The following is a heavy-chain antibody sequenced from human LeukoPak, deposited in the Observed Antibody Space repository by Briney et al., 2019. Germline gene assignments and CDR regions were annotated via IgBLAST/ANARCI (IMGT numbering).Heavy chain of an antibody. CDR2: ISSSSSYI. J-gene: IGHJ4*02. CDR3: ASKGAMIVGAVDY. CDR1: GFTFSSYS. D-gene: IGHD3-22*01. Sequence: AGGSLRLSCAASGFTFSSYSMNWVRQAPGKGLEWVSSISSSSSYIYYADSVKGRFTISRDSAKNSLYLQMNSLRAEDTAVYYCASKGAMIVGAVDYWGQGTLVTVSS. V-gene: IGHV3-21*01.